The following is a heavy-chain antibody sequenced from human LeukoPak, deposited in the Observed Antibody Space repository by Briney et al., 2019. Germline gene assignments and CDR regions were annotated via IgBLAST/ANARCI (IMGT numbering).Heavy chain of an antibody. D-gene: IGHD6-13*01. J-gene: IGHJ1*01. V-gene: IGHV3-74*01. CDR2: INTDGSST. CDR3: AKDGSSWSEYFQH. CDR1: GFTFSSYW. Sequence: GGSLRLSCAAPGFTFSSYWMHWVRQAPGKGLVWVSRINTDGSSTSYADSVKGRFTISRDNAKNTLYLQMNSLEAEDTAIYYCAKDGSSWSEYFQHWGQGTLVTVSS.